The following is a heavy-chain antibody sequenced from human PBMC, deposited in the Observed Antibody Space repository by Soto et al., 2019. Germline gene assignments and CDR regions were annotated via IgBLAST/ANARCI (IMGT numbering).Heavy chain of an antibody. Sequence: PGESLKISCKGSGYSFTRYWVGWVRQMPGKGLEWMGIIYPGDSDTRYSPSFQGQDTISVDKSISTAYLQWSSLKASDTAMYYCTRHESVYGSGSYYVDYWGQGTLVTVSS. CDR2: IYPGDSDT. D-gene: IGHD3-10*01. J-gene: IGHJ4*02. CDR1: GYSFTRYW. V-gene: IGHV5-51*01. CDR3: TRHESVYGSGSYYVDY.